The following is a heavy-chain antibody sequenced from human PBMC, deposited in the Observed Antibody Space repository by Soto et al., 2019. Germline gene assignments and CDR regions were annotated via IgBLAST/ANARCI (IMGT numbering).Heavy chain of an antibody. CDR3: ARLPGAAAGDYYYGMDV. J-gene: IGHJ6*02. Sequence: ETLSLTCTVSGGSISSYYWSWIRQPPGKGLGWIGYIYYSGSTNYNPSLKSRVTISVDTSKNQFSLKLSSVTAADTAVYYCARLPGAAAGDYYYGMDVWGQGTTVTVSS. CDR2: IYYSGST. D-gene: IGHD6-13*01. CDR1: GGSISSYY. V-gene: IGHV4-59*08.